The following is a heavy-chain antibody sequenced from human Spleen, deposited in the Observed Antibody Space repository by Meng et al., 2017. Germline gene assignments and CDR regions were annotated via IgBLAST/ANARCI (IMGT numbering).Heavy chain of an antibody. CDR2: LYGDGTT. D-gene: IGHD4-11*01. V-gene: IGHV3-66*01. CDR3: VPRTTYFDS. J-gene: IGHJ4*02. CDR1: GFTVSSNY. Sequence: EVQLVESGGGLVQPGGSLRLSCAASGFTVSSNYMNWIRQAPGKGLEWVSVLYGDGTTYYAHSVKGRFTISRDNSKNTLYLQMNSLRAEDTAVYYCVPRTTYFDSWGLGTLVTVSS.